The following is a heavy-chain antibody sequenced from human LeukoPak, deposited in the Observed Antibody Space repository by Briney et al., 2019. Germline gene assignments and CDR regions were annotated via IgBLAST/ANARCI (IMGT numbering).Heavy chain of an antibody. V-gene: IGHV3-66*01. CDR3: ARGRVVPAAGDWFDP. J-gene: IGHJ5*02. CDR2: IYSGGST. CDR1: GFTVSSNY. D-gene: IGHD2-2*01. Sequence: GGSLRLSCAASGFTVSSNYMSWVRQAPGKGLEWVSMIYSGGSTYYADSVKGRFTISRDNSKNTLDLQMNSLRAEDTAVYYCARGRVVPAAGDWFDPWGQGTLVTVSS.